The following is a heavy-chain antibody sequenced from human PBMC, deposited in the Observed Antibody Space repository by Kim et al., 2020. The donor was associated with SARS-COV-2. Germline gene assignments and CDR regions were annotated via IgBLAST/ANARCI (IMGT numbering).Heavy chain of an antibody. V-gene: IGHV1-3*01. CDR3: ARLSIAAAGTPPPFDY. Sequence: ASVKVSCKASGYTFTSYAMHWVRQAPGQRLEWMGWINAGNGNTKYSQKFQGRVTITRDTSASTAYMELSSLRSEDTAVYYCARLSIAAAGTPPPFDYWGQGTLVTVSS. J-gene: IGHJ4*02. D-gene: IGHD6-13*01. CDR2: INAGNGNT. CDR1: GYTFTSYA.